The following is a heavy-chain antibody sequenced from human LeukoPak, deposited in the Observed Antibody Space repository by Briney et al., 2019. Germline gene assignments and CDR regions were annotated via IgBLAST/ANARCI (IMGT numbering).Heavy chain of an antibody. D-gene: IGHD3-10*01. CDR2: IYYSGST. CDR3: ARVRIERITMVRGVIDYFDY. Sequence: PSQTLSLTCTVSGGSISSGGYYWSWIRQPPGKGLEWIGYIYYSGSTYYNPSLKSRVTISVDTSKNQFSLKLSSVTAADTAVYYCARVRIERITMVRGVIDYFDYWGQGTLVTVSS. V-gene: IGHV4-30-4*08. CDR1: GGSISSGGYY. J-gene: IGHJ4*02.